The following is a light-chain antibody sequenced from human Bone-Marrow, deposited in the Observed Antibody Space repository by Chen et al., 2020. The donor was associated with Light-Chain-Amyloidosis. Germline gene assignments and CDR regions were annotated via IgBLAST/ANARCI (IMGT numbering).Light chain of an antibody. V-gene: IGLV2-14*01. CDR3: CSYSFSNAPWV. CDR1: RSDIGAYKY. J-gene: IGLJ3*02. CDR2: EGT. Sequence: QSALTQPASVSGSPGQSITIPCTGTRSDIGAYKYVSWYQQYPGKPPKLIIYEGTYRPSGVSNRLSGSKSGGSASQTLSGLQAQDEADYCCCSYSFSNAPWVFGGGTELTVL.